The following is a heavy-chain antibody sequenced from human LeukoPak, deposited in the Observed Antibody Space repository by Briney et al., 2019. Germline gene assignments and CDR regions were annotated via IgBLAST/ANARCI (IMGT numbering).Heavy chain of an antibody. D-gene: IGHD6-13*01. J-gene: IGHJ4*02. V-gene: IGHV3-11*01. CDR1: GFTFSDYY. CDR2: ISNSGTAI. CDR3: AKDLRLAAAATRDFDY. Sequence: GGSLRLSCAASGFTFSDYYMSWIRQAPGKGLEWVSSISNSGTAIYYADSVKGRFTISRDNSKNTLYLQMNSLRAEDTAVYYCAKDLRLAAAATRDFDYWGQGTLVTVSS.